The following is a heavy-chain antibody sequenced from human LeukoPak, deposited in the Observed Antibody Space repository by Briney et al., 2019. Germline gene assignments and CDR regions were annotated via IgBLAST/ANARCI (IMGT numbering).Heavy chain of an antibody. Sequence: SETLSLTCTVSGGLISSSGNFYWGWIRQLPGKGLEWIGSVYYSGYTYDNPSLKSRVTVSVDTSKNQFSLKLNPVTAADTAIYHCARQGAVTTRRTHYYAMDVWGLGTTVTVSS. CDR1: GGLISSSGNFY. CDR3: ARQGAVTTRRTHYYAMDV. J-gene: IGHJ6*02. CDR2: VYYSGYT. V-gene: IGHV4-39*01. D-gene: IGHD4-17*01.